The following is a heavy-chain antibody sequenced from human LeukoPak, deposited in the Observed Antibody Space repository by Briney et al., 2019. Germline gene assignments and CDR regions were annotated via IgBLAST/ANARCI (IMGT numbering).Heavy chain of an antibody. D-gene: IGHD1-1*01. CDR1: GGSISSYY. Sequence: PSETLSLTCTVSGGSISSYYWSWLRQPAGKGLEWIGRIYTSGSTNYNPSLKSRVTMSVDTSKNQFSLKLSSVTAADMAVYYCARDGTGTTSFDYYYGMDVWGQGTTVTVSS. V-gene: IGHV4-4*07. CDR2: IYTSGST. CDR3: ARDGTGTTSFDYYYGMDV. J-gene: IGHJ6*02.